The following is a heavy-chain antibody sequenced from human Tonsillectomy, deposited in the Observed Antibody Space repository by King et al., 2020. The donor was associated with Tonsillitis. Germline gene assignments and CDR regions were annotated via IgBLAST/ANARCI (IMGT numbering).Heavy chain of an antibody. CDR2: IIPMFGTT. CDR3: ARDRTGSPLDY. J-gene: IGHJ4*02. V-gene: IGHV1-69*06. CDR1: GGTLSSYA. Sequence: QLVQSGAEVKKPGSSVKFSCKASGGTLSSYAITWVRQAPGQGLEWMGGIIPMFGTTNYAQKFQGRLTFTADKSTGTVYMDLSSLRSEDTAIYYCARDRTGSPLDYWGQGTLVTVSS. D-gene: IGHD3-10*01.